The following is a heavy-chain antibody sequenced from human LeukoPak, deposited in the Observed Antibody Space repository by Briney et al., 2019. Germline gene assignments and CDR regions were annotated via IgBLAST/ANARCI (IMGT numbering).Heavy chain of an antibody. CDR3: AKRGDYDVLTGYHDSDY. J-gene: IGHJ4*02. V-gene: IGHV3-23*01. CDR1: GFTFSNYA. D-gene: IGHD3-9*01. CDR2: VSGRDTST. Sequence: GGSLRLSCAASGFTFSNYAMSWVRQAPGKGLEWVSAVSGRDTSTYYADSVKGRFTISRDNSKNTLYLQMNSLRAEDTAIYYCAKRGDYDVLTGYHDSDYWGQGTLVTVSS.